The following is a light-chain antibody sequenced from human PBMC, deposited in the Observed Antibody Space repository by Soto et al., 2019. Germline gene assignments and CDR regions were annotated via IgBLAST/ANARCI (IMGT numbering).Light chain of an antibody. CDR2: GAS. J-gene: IGKJ1*01. Sequence: ESVLTQSPGTLSLSPGERATLSCRASQSVSSNYLAWYQQKPGQAPRLLIYGASTRASGIPDRFSGSGSGTDFTLTSSRLEPEDSAVYYCQQYGSSPPWTFGQGTKVEIK. CDR1: QSVSSNY. CDR3: QQYGSSPPWT. V-gene: IGKV3-20*01.